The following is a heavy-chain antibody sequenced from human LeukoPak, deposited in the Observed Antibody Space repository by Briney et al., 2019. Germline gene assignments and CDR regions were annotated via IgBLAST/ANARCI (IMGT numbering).Heavy chain of an antibody. Sequence: KVSCKASGGTFSSYAISWVRQAPGQGLEWMGGIIPIFGTANYAQKFQGRVTITADESTSTAYMELSSLRSEDTAVYYCARGFRTGTISGDDAFDIWGQGTMVTVSS. V-gene: IGHV1-69*01. CDR2: IIPIFGTA. CDR3: ARGFRTGTISGDDAFDI. J-gene: IGHJ3*02. D-gene: IGHD1-7*01. CDR1: GGTFSSYA.